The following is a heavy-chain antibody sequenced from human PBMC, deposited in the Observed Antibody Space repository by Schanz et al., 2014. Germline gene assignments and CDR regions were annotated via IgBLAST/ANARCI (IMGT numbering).Heavy chain of an antibody. V-gene: IGHV1-18*01. CDR2: ISAYNGHT. CDR3: ARAKRFGDMDV. D-gene: IGHD3-10*01. Sequence: QVQLVQSGAEVKKPGASVKVSCKASGYSFISHAIHWVRQAPGQGLEWMGWISAYNGHTDYAQKLQGRVTLTTDTSTSTAYMELRNLRSDDTAVYYCARAKRFGDMDVWGQGTTVTVSS. CDR1: GYSFISHA. J-gene: IGHJ6*02.